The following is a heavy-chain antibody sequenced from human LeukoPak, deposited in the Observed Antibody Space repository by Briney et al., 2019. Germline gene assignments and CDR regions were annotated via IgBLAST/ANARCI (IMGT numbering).Heavy chain of an antibody. V-gene: IGHV3-30-3*01. CDR1: GFTFSSYA. Sequence: GGSLRLSCAASGFTFSSYAMHWVRQAPGKGLEWVAVISYDGSNKYYADSVKGRFTISRDNSKNTLYLQMNSLRAEDTAAYYCARDKYYDSSGPFDYWGQGTLVTVSS. CDR3: ARDKYYDSSGPFDY. D-gene: IGHD3-22*01. CDR2: ISYDGSNK. J-gene: IGHJ4*02.